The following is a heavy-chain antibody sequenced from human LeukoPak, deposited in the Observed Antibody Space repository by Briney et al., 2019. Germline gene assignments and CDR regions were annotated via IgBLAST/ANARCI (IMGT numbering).Heavy chain of an antibody. CDR1: RGSITTYY. CDR3: ATDRQEGGSGSYWFDP. CDR2: VYYSGST. Sequence: SETLSLTCTVSRGSITTYYWSWIRQPAGKGLEWIDNVYYSGSTTYNPSLKSRVSMSVDMSKNQFSLKLRSVTAADTATYYCATDRQEGGSGSYWFDPWGQGTQVTVSS. J-gene: IGHJ5*02. D-gene: IGHD3-10*01. V-gene: IGHV4-59*01.